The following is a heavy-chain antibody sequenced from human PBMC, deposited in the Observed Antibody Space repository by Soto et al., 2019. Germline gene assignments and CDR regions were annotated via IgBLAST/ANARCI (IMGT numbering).Heavy chain of an antibody. CDR1: GGSISSYY. D-gene: IGHD5-18*01. J-gene: IGHJ6*02. Sequence: SETLSLTCTVSGGSISSYYWSWIRQPPGKGLEWIGYIYYSGSTNYNPSLKSRVTISVDTSKNQFSLKLSSVTAADTAVYYCARARGYSYGSDYGMDVWDQGASVTVSS. V-gene: IGHV4-59*01. CDR3: ARARGYSYGSDYGMDV. CDR2: IYYSGST.